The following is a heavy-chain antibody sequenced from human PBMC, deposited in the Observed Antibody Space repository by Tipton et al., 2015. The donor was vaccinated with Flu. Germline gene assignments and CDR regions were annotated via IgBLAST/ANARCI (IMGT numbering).Heavy chain of an antibody. CDR3: ATGVLLWFRDRPGALAHHDAFDI. CDR1: GYTFTDYY. Sequence: VQLVQSGPEVKKPGAAVKISCKVSGYTFTDYYMHWVQQAPGKGLEWMGLVDPEDGETIYAEKFQGRVTMTADTSTDTAYMELSSLRSEDTAVYYCATGVLLWFRDRPGALAHHDAFDIWGQGTMVTVSS. D-gene: IGHD3-10*01. J-gene: IGHJ3*02. CDR2: VDPEDGET. V-gene: IGHV1-69-2*01.